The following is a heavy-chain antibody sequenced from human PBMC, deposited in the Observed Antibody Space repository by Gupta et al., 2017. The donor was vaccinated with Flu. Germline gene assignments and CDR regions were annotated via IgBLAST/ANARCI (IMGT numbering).Heavy chain of an antibody. CDR1: SSYA. D-gene: IGHD2-15*01. CDR3: AKADGSGGSCQFDY. J-gene: IGHJ4*02. Sequence: SSYAMSWVRQAPGKGLEWVSAISGSGGSTYYADSVKGRFTISRDNSKNTLYMQMNSLRAEDTAVYYCAKADGSGGSCQFDYWGQGTLVTVSS. CDR2: ISGSGGST. V-gene: IGHV3-23*01.